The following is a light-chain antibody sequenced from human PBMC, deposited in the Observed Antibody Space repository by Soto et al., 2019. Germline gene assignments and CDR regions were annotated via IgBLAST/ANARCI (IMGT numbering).Light chain of an antibody. V-gene: IGLV2-14*01. J-gene: IGLJ1*01. CDR2: DVS. CDR3: SSYTSSSTYV. Sequence: QSVLTQPASLSGSPGQSIAISCTGTSSDVGGYNYVSWYQQHPGKAPTVMIYDVSNRPSGVSNRFSGSKSGNTASLTISGLQADDEADYYCSSYTSSSTYVFGTGTKVTVL. CDR1: SSDVGGYNY.